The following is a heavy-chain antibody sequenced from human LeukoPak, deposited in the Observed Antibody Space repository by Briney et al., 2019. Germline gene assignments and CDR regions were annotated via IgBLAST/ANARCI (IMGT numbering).Heavy chain of an antibody. CDR1: GFTFSDYY. CDR2: ISSSGSTI. D-gene: IGHD6-19*01. V-gene: IGHV3-11*04. CDR3: ARDQGPYSSGWWSINYYGMDV. J-gene: IGHJ6*02. Sequence: PGGSLRLSCAASGFTFSDYYMSWIRQAPGKGLEWVSYISSSGSTIYYADSVKGRFTISRDNAKNSLYLQMNSLRAEDTAVYYCARDQGPYSSGWWSINYYGMDVWGQGTTVTVSS.